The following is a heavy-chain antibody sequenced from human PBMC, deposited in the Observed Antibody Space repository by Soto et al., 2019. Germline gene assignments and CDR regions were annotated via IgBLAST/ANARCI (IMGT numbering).Heavy chain of an antibody. CDR3: ARFEGGPHYYCGMDV. J-gene: IGHJ6*02. V-gene: IGHV5-51*01. Sequence: GESLKISCKGSGYSFTSYWIGWVRQMPGKGLEWMGIIYPGDSDTRYSPSFQGQVTISADKSISTAYLQWSSLKASDTAMYYCARFEGGPHYYCGMDVWGQGTTVTVSS. D-gene: IGHD2-15*01. CDR2: IYPGDSDT. CDR1: GYSFTSYW.